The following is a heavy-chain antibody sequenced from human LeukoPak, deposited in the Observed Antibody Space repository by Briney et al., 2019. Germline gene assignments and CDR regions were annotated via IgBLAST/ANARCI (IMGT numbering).Heavy chain of an antibody. CDR2: INHSGST. Sequence: SETLPLTCAVYGGSFSGYYWSWIRQPPGKGLEWIGEINHSGSTNYNPSLKSRVTISVDTSKNQFSLKLSSVTAADTAVYYCARGRRLLYYGMDVWGQGTTVTVSS. J-gene: IGHJ6*02. V-gene: IGHV4-34*01. CDR1: GGSFSGYY. CDR3: ARGRRLLYYGMDV. D-gene: IGHD3-10*01.